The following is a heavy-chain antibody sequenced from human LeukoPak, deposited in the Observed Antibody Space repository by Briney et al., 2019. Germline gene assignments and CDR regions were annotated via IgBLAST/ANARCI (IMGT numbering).Heavy chain of an antibody. CDR2: ISGSGGST. CDR3: AKGNWGNPFDI. Sequence: GGSLRLSCAASGFTFSSYAMSWVRQAPGKGLEWVSAISGSGGSTYYADSVKGRFTISRDNAKNSLYLQMNSLRADDTALYYCAKGNWGNPFDIWGQGTMVTVFS. V-gene: IGHV3-23*01. D-gene: IGHD7-27*01. J-gene: IGHJ3*02. CDR1: GFTFSSYA.